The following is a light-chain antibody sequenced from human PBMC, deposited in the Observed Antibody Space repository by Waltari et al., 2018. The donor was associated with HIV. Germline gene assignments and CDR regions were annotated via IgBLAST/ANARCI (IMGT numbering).Light chain of an antibody. Sequence: EVVMTQSPATLSVSPGERATLSCRASQSVKTNLAWYQQKPGQAPRLLIHGASTTASGVAARFSGSGSGTEFTLTISSLQSEDVAVYVCHQYDHWPRTFGQGTKV. CDR2: GAS. CDR3: HQYDHWPRT. CDR1: QSVKTN. J-gene: IGKJ1*01. V-gene: IGKV3D-15*01.